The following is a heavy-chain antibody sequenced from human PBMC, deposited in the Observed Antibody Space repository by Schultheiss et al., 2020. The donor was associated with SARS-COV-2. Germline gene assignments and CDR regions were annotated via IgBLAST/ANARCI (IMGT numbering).Heavy chain of an antibody. CDR2: IYPGDSDT. CDR3: ARRGPCTNGVCLGSFDP. Sequence: GGSLRLSCKGSGYSFTSYWIGWVRQMPGKGLEWMGFIYPGDSDTRYSPSFQGQVTISADKSISTAYLQWSSLKASDTAMYYCARRGPCTNGVCLGSFDPWGQGTLVTVSS. J-gene: IGHJ5*02. CDR1: GYSFTSYW. V-gene: IGHV5-51*01. D-gene: IGHD2-8*01.